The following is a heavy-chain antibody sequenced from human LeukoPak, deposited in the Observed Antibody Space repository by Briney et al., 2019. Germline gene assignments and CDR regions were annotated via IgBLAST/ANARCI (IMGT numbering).Heavy chain of an antibody. Sequence: GASVKVSCKASGYIFSDYYINWVRQVPGQGLEWMGWINPKSGGTKYSQNFQGRVTMTRDTSIDTVYMQLSGLTSADTAVYYCAGRHLRMRSYDYWGQGPLVIVSS. CDR1: GYIFSDYY. CDR2: INPKSGGT. CDR3: AGRHLRMRSYDY. D-gene: IGHD1-26*01. J-gene: IGHJ4*02. V-gene: IGHV1-2*02.